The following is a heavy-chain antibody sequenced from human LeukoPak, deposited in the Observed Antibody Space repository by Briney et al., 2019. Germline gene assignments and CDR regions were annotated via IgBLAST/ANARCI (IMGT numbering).Heavy chain of an antibody. CDR2: ISVYKDNT. D-gene: IGHD1-26*01. Sequence: ASVKVSCKASGYTFTSYDMSWVRQAPGQGLEWMGWISVYKDNTNYAQRFQDRVTMTTDTSTNTAYMELRSLRSDDTAVYYCARSRLRGSLSGFDIWGQGTLVTVSS. V-gene: IGHV1-18*01. CDR3: ARSRLRGSLSGFDI. J-gene: IGHJ3*02. CDR1: GYTFTSYD.